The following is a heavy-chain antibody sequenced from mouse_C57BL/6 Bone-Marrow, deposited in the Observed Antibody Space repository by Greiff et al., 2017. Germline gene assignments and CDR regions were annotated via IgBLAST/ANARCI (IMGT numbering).Heavy chain of an antibody. CDR1: GYTFTSYW. CDR2: IDPSDSYT. D-gene: IGHD1-1*01. Sequence: QVQLQQPGAELVKPGASVKLSCKASGYTFTSYWMQWVKQRPGQGLEWIGEIDPSDSYTYYNQKFKGKATLTVDTSSSTAYVQLSSLTSEDSAVYYCAREAYYGSSYPFPYWGQGTLVTVSA. J-gene: IGHJ3*01. CDR3: AREAYYGSSYPFPY. V-gene: IGHV1-50*01.